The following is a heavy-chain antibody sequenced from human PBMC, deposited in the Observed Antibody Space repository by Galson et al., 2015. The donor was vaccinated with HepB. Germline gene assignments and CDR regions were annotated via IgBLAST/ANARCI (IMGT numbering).Heavy chain of an antibody. CDR1: GGTFSSYA. J-gene: IGHJ4*02. Sequence: SVKVSCKASGGTFSSYAISWVRQAPGQGLEWMGRIIPILGIANYAQKFQGRVTITADKSTSTAYMELRSLRSDDTAVYYCARGQQLANVDYWGQGTLVTVSS. D-gene: IGHD6-13*01. CDR3: ARGQQLANVDY. CDR2: IIPILGIA. V-gene: IGHV1-69*04.